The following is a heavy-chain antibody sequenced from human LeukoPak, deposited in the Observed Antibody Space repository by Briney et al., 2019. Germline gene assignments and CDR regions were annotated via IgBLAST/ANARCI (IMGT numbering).Heavy chain of an antibody. V-gene: IGHV1-46*01. CDR2: INPATSST. CDR3: ARDRGGYHGSGTGPHAVDY. J-gene: IGHJ4*02. CDR1: GYIFTTYY. Sequence: ASVKVSCKAAGYIFTTYYIHWVRQAPGQGLEWMGVINPATSSTSYAQKFQGRVSMTTDTSTSTAYMELRSLTSDDAAVYYCARDRGGYHGSGTGPHAVDYWGQGTPVTVSS. D-gene: IGHD3-10*01.